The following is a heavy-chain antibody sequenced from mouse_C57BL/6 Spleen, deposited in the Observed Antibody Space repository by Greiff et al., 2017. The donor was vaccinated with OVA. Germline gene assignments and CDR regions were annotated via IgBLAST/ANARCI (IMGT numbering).Heavy chain of an antibody. V-gene: IGHV5-4*03. J-gene: IGHJ1*03. CDR1: GFTFSSYA. CDR3: ARGGAPWYFDV. CDR2: ISDGGSYT. Sequence: EVKLVESGGGLVKPGGSLKLSCAASGFTFSSYAMSWVRQTPEKRLEWVATISDGGSYTYYPDNVKGRFTISRDNAKNNLYLQMSHLKSEDTAMYYCARGGAPWYFDVWGTGTTVTVSS.